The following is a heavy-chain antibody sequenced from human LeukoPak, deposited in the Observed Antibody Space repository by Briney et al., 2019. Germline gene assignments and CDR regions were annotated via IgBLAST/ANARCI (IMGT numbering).Heavy chain of an antibody. CDR3: ASSLQDYFDY. J-gene: IGHJ4*02. CDR1: GGSFSGYY. CDR2: INHSGST. V-gene: IGHV4-34*01. Sequence: PSETLSLTCAVYGGSFSGYYWSWIRQPPGKGLEWIGEINHSGSTNYNPSLKSRVTISVDTSKNQISLKLSSVTAADTAVYYCASSLQDYFDYWGQGTLVTVSS.